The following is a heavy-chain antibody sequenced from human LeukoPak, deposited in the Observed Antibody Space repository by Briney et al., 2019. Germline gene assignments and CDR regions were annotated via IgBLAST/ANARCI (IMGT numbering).Heavy chain of an antibody. CDR1: GFTFSDYY. D-gene: IGHD4-23*01. Sequence: GGSLRLSCAASGFTFSDYYMSWIRQAPGKGLEWVSYISSSGSTIYYADSVKGRFTISRDNARNSLYLQMNSLRAEDTAVYYCARDDYGGYNYYYYMDVWGKGTTVTISS. CDR2: ISSSGSTI. J-gene: IGHJ6*03. CDR3: ARDDYGGYNYYYYMDV. V-gene: IGHV3-11*04.